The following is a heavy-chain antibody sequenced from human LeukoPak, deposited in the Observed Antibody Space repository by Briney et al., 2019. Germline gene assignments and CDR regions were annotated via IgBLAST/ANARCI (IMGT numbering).Heavy chain of an antibody. J-gene: IGHJ5*02. CDR1: GGSISSGDHS. D-gene: IGHD2-2*01. CDR2: IYHSGRT. V-gene: IGHV4-30-2*01. Sequence: SETLSLTCGVSGGSISSGDHSWSWIRQPPGEGLERVGYIYHSGRTYYNPSLKSRVTISVDRSNNQFSLKLSSVTAADTAVYYCASSEGYCSSTNCRNWFDPWGQGILVTVSS. CDR3: ASSEGYCSSTNCRNWFDP.